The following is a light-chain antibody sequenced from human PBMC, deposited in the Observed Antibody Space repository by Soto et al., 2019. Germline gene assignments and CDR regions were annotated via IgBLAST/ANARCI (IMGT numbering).Light chain of an antibody. V-gene: IGLV3-1*01. CDR1: KLGNKY. CDR3: QAWDSDTAI. Sequence: SYELNQPPSVSVSPGQTASITCSGDKLGNKYVCWYQQKPGQSPMVVMYRDNRRPSGIPERFSGSNSGSTATLTISGTQAMDEADYYCQAWDSDTAIFGGGTKLTVL. J-gene: IGLJ2*01. CDR2: RDN.